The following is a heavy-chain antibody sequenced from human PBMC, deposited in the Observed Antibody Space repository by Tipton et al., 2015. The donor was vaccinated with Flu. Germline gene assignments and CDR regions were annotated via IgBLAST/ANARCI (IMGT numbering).Heavy chain of an antibody. CDR2: IYYSGST. CDR1: GGSISSYY. J-gene: IGHJ6*02. Sequence: TLSLTCTVSGGSISSYYWSWIRRPPGKGLEWIGYIYYSGSTNYNPSLKSRVTISVDTSKNQFSLKLSSVTAADTAVYYCARELNYGMDVWGQGTTVTVSS. V-gene: IGHV4-59*01. CDR3: ARELNYGMDV.